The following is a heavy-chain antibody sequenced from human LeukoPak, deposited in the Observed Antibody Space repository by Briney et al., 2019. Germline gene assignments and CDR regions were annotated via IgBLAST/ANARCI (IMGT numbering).Heavy chain of an antibody. D-gene: IGHD5-12*01. CDR1: GDSISSSDYY. CDR2: IYYSGST. CDR3: ARVIVATIPYCFDY. J-gene: IGHJ4*02. Sequence: SETLSLTCTVSGDSISSSDYYWGWIRQPPGKGLEWIGSIYYSGSTYQNPSLKSRVTISIDTSKDQFSLNLSSVTAADTAVYYCARVIVATIPYCFDYWGQGTLVTVSS. V-gene: IGHV4-39*01.